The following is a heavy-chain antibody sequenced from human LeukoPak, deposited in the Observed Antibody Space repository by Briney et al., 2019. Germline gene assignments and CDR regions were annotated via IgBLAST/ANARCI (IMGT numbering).Heavy chain of an antibody. J-gene: IGHJ4*02. CDR2: ISAYNGNT. Sequence: ASVKVSCKASGYTFTSYGISWVRQAPGQGLEWMVWISAYNGNTNYAQKLQGRVTMTTDTSTSTAYMELRSLRSDDTAVYYCAREFNIVVVPAAHGGDYWGQGTLVTVSS. CDR1: GYTFTSYG. CDR3: AREFNIVVVPAAHGGDY. D-gene: IGHD2-2*01. V-gene: IGHV1-18*01.